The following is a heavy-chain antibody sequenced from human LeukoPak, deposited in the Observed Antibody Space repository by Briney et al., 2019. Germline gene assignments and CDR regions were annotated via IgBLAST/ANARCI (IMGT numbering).Heavy chain of an antibody. V-gene: IGHV3-23*01. Sequence: GSLRLSCVASGFTFSSYAMSWVRQAPGKGLEWVSAISGSGVTTHYAGSVKGRFSISRDNSKNTLYLQMNSLRAEDTAVYYCAKYSSGWYLGNYFDYWGQGTLVTVSS. CDR2: ISGSGVTT. CDR3: AKYSSGWYLGNYFDY. CDR1: GFTFSSYA. D-gene: IGHD6-19*01. J-gene: IGHJ4*02.